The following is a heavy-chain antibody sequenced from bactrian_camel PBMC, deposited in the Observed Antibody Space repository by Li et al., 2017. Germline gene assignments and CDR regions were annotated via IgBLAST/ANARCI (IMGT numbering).Heavy chain of an antibody. J-gene: IGHJ4*01. CDR2: IDSEGDT. CDR3: AGDYAYMGRTNCLSPDALGI. CDR1: GVTTSRYC. V-gene: IGHV3S26*01. D-gene: IGHD1*01. Sequence: HVQLVESGGCSAQAGGSLRLSSAASGVTTSRYCMGWFRQVPGKPREWVASIDSEGDTSAADSVKGRFTISRDSAQNALYLQMDTLKPEDTAMYFCAGDYAYMGRTNCLSPDALGIWGQGTQVTVS.